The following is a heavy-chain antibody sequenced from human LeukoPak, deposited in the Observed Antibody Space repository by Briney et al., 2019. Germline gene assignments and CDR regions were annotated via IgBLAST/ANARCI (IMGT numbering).Heavy chain of an antibody. J-gene: IGHJ4*02. V-gene: IGHV5-51*01. D-gene: IGHD5-24*01. CDR3: ARLGLGWLQETEYYFDY. CDR1: GYSFTSYW. CDR2: IYPGDSDT. Sequence: GESLKISCKGSGYSFTSYWIGWVRQMPGKGLEWMGIIYPGDSDTRYSPSFQGQVTISADKSISTAYLQWSSLKASDTAMYYCARLGLGWLQETEYYFDYWGQGTLVTVSS.